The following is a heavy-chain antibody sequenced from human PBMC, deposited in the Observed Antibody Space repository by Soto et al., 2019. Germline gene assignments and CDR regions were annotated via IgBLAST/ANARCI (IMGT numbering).Heavy chain of an antibody. V-gene: IGHV6-1*01. J-gene: IGHJ4*02. D-gene: IGHD2-21*02. CDR2: TYYRSKWYN. CDR1: GDSVSSNSAA. CDR3: ARASDTIVVTYFDY. Sequence: QTLSLTCAISGDSVSSNSAAWNWIRQSPSRGLEWLGRTYYRSKWYNDYAVSVKSRITINPDTSKNQLSLQLNSVTPEDTAVYYCARASDTIVVTYFDYWGQGTLVTVYS.